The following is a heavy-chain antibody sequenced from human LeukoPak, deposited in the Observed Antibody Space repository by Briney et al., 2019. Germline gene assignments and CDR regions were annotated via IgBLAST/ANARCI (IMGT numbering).Heavy chain of an antibody. V-gene: IGHV5-51*01. CDR2: IYPGDSDT. J-gene: IGHJ4*02. D-gene: IGHD5-18*01. Sequence: GESLKISCKGSGYSFISYWIGWVRQMPGKGLEWMGIIYPGDSDTRHSPSFQGQVTISADKSISTAYLQWSSLKASDTAMYYCARGGIDTAMVTTERFDYWGQGTLVTVSS. CDR3: ARGGIDTAMVTTERFDY. CDR1: GYSFISYW.